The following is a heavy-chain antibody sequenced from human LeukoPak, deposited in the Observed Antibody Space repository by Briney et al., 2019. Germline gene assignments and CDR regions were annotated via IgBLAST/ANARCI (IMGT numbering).Heavy chain of an antibody. D-gene: IGHD5-18*01. Sequence: PSETLSLTCTVSGGSISSSSYYWGWIRQPPGKGLGWVSNIGTSSTTIYYADSVKGRFTISRDNAKNTLFLQMNSLRAEDAAVYYCARVNLRGYSYDPAFDFWGQGTLVTVSS. V-gene: IGHV3-48*01. J-gene: IGHJ4*02. CDR1: GGSISSSS. CDR2: IGTSSTTI. CDR3: ARVNLRGYSYDPAFDF.